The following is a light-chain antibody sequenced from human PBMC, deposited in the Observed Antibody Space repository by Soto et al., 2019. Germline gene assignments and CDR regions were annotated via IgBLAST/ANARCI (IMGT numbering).Light chain of an antibody. CDR1: QSVSSY. CDR3: QQRSNSPLT. V-gene: IGKV3-11*01. Sequence: EIVLTQSPATLSLSPGERATLSCRASQSVSSYLAWYQQKPGQAPRLLIYDASNRATGIPARFSGSGSGTDFTLNISSLEPEDFAVYYCQQRSNSPLTFGGGTKVEIK. J-gene: IGKJ4*01. CDR2: DAS.